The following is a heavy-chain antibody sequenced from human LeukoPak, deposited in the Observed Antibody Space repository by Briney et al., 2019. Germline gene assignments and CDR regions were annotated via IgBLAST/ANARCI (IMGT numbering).Heavy chain of an antibody. CDR1: GFTFSGYY. V-gene: IGHV3-11*04. CDR3: ARGPGYCGGDCYDYYFDY. J-gene: IGHJ4*02. CDR2: ISSSGSTI. Sequence: TGGSLRLSCAASGFTFSGYYMSWIRQAPGKGLEWVSYISSSGSTIYYADSVKGRFTISRDNAKNSLYLQMNSLRAEDTAVYYCARGPGYCGGDCYDYYFDYWGQGTLVTVSS. D-gene: IGHD2-21*02.